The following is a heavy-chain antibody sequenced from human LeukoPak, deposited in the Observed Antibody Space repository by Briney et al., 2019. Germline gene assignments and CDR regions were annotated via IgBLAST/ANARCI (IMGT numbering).Heavy chain of an antibody. D-gene: IGHD3-22*01. CDR3: ARDVDYYDSSGYYFDY. Sequence: SETLSLTCAVYGGSFSGYYWSWIRQPPGKGLEWIGEINHSGSTNYNPSPKSRVTISVDTSKNQFSLKLSSVTAADTAVYYCARDVDYYDSSGYYFDYWGQGTLVTVSS. J-gene: IGHJ4*02. V-gene: IGHV4-34*01. CDR1: GGSFSGYY. CDR2: INHSGST.